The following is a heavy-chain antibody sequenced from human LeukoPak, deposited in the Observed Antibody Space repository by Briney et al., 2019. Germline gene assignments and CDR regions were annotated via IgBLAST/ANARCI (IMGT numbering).Heavy chain of an antibody. J-gene: IGHJ4*02. Sequence: GGSLRLSCAASGFTFSSYSMNWGRQAPGKGLEWVSSISSSSSYIYYADSLKVRFTISRDNAKNSLYLQMHSLRAEDTAVYYCERARAAAPQDPHFDYWRQGTMVTVSS. V-gene: IGHV3-21*01. CDR2: ISSSSSYI. CDR1: GFTFSSYS. D-gene: IGHD6-13*01. CDR3: ERARAAAPQDPHFDY.